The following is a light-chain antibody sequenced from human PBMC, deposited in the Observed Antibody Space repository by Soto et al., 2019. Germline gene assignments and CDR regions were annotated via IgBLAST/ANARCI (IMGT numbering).Light chain of an antibody. CDR1: QGISNH. V-gene: IGKV1-27*01. CDR2: VAS. CDR3: QKYNSAPWT. J-gene: IGKJ1*01. Sequence: DIQMTQSPSSLSASVGDRVTITCRASQGISNHLAWYQQQPGKVPKLLIYVASTLQSGVPSRFSGSGSGTDFTLTISSLQPEDVANYYYQKYNSAPWTFGQGTKVEIK.